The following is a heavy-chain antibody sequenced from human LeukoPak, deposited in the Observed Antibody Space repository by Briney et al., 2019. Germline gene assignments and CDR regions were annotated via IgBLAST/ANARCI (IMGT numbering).Heavy chain of an antibody. V-gene: IGHV3-7*01. CDR3: ARAGLGYCSGGSCSDNWFDP. CDR1: GFTFSSYW. D-gene: IGHD2-15*01. J-gene: IGHJ5*02. Sequence: GGSLRLSCAASGFTFSSYWMSWVRQAPGKGLEWVANIKQDGSQKYYVDSVKGRFTISRDNAKNSLYLQMNSLRAEDTAVYYCARAGLGYCSGGSCSDNWFDPWGQGTLVTVSS. CDR2: IKQDGSQK.